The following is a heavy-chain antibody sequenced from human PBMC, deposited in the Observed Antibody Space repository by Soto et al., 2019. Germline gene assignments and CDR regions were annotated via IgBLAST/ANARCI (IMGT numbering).Heavy chain of an antibody. Sequence: SVKVSCKASGGTFSSYAISWVRQAPGQGLEWMGGIIPIFGTANYAQKFQGRVTITADESTSTAYMELSSLRSEDTAVYYCASETYYYDSSGYYYRADFDYWGQGTLVTVSS. CDR2: IIPIFGTA. V-gene: IGHV1-69*13. J-gene: IGHJ4*02. CDR3: ASETYYYDSSGYYYRADFDY. CDR1: GGTFSSYA. D-gene: IGHD3-22*01.